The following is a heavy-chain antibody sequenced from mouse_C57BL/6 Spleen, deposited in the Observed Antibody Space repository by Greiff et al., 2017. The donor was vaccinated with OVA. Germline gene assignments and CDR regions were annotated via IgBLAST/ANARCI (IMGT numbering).Heavy chain of an antibody. CDR2: ISYSGST. CDR3: ARGAYYSTWFAY. V-gene: IGHV3-1*01. J-gene: IGHJ3*01. CDR1: GYSITSGYD. Sequence: VQLQQSGPGMVKPSQSLSLTCTVTGYSITSGYDWHWIRHFPGNKLEWMGYISYSGSTNYNPSLKSRISITHDTSKNHFFLKLNSVTTEDTATYYCARGAYYSTWFAYWGQGTLVTVSA. D-gene: IGHD2-5*01.